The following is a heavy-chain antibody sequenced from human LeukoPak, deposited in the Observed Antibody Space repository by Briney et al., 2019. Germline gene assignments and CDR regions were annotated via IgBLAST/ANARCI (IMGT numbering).Heavy chain of an antibody. Sequence: GGSLRLSCAASGFTFDDYAMHWVRHAPGKGLEWVSGISWNSGSIGYADSVKGRFTISRDNAKNSLYLQMNSLRAEDTALYYCAKDPLPVTPYSSGWYDYWGQGTLVTVSS. CDR2: ISWNSGSI. J-gene: IGHJ4*02. D-gene: IGHD6-19*01. CDR3: AKDPLPVTPYSSGWYDY. V-gene: IGHV3-9*01. CDR1: GFTFDDYA.